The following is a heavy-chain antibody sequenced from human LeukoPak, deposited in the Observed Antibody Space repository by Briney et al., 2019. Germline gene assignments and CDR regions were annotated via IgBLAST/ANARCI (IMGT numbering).Heavy chain of an antibody. CDR1: GYTFTGYY. V-gene: IGHV1-2*02. CDR3: ARGKLAAPGRTGYNWFDP. Sequence: ASVKVSCKASGYTFTGYYIHWVRQAPGQGLDWMGWSNPNSGGTNYAQKFQGRVTMPRDTSITTAYMELSGLRSDDTAIYYCARGKLAAPGRTGYNWFDPWGQGTLVTVSS. D-gene: IGHD6-13*01. J-gene: IGHJ5*02. CDR2: SNPNSGGT.